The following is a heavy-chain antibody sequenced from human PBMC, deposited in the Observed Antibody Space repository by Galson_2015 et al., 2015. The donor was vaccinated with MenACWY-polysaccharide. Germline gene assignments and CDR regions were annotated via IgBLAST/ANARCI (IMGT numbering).Heavy chain of an antibody. J-gene: IGHJ4*02. CDR3: ARDDDSSGYLDY. D-gene: IGHD3-22*01. V-gene: IGHV4-61*01. CDR2: IYYSGST. CDR1: GNSVNSVPYY. Sequence: SETLSLTCTVSGNSVNSVPYYWTWIRQPPGKGLEWIGYIYYSGSTNYNPSLKSRVTISVDTSKNQFSLKLSSVTAADTAVYYCARDDDSSGYLDYWGQGTLVTVSS.